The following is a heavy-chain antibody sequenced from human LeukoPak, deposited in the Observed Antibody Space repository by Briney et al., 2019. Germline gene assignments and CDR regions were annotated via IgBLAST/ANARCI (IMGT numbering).Heavy chain of an antibody. CDR2: IYPGDSDI. CDR3: ARSTSGPWNWFDP. V-gene: IGHV5-51*01. CDR1: GYSFTSHW. J-gene: IGHJ5*02. Sequence: GESLKISCKGSGYSFTSHWIGWVRQMPGKGLEWMGIIYPGDSDIRYSPSFQGQVTISADKSISTAYLQWSSLKASDSAMYYCARSTSGPWNWFDPWGQGTLVTVSS.